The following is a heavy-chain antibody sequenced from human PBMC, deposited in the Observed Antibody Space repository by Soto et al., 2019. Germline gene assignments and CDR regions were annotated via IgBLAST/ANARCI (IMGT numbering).Heavy chain of an antibody. CDR2: INHSGST. D-gene: IGHD6-19*01. V-gene: IGHV4-34*01. Sequence: SETLSLTCAVYGGSFSGYYWSWIRQPPGKGLEWIGEINHSGSTNYNPSLKSRVTISVDTSKNQFSLKLTSVTAADTAIYYCARRYSSGWYHFDYWGQGTLVTVSS. CDR1: GGSFSGYY. CDR3: ARRYSSGWYHFDY. J-gene: IGHJ4*02.